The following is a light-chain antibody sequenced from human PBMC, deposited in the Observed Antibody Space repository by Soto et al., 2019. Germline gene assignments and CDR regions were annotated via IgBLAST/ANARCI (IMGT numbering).Light chain of an antibody. CDR2: SAY. CDR3: QQANSFPRT. Sequence: DIQLTQSPSVVSASVGDTVTITCRASQGFSSWLAWFHQKPGKAPKLLIYSAYSLESGVPSRFSGRGSGTNFTLTISSLQPGDFAPYYCQQANSFPRTFGQGTKVEFK. V-gene: IGKV1-12*01. J-gene: IGKJ1*01. CDR1: QGFSSW.